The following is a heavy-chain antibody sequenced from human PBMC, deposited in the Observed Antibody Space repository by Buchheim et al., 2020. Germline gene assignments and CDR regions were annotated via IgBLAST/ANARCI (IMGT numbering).Heavy chain of an antibody. Sequence: QVQLQESGPGLVKPSETLSLTCTVSGGSISSYYWSWIRQPPGKGLEWIGYIYHSGSTNYIPSLKSRVTISIDTSKNPFSLKLGSVTAADTAVYYCARDIDYWGQGTL. V-gene: IGHV4-59*01. J-gene: IGHJ4*01. CDR1: GGSISSYY. CDR3: ARDIDY. CDR2: IYHSGST.